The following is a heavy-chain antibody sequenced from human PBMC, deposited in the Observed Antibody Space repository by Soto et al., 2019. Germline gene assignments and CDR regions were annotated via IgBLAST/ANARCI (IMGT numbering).Heavy chain of an antibody. CDR1: GFTFDDYA. V-gene: IGHV3-9*01. CDR2: ISWNSGSI. CDR3: AKGRMITFGGADAFDI. Sequence: DVQLVESGGGLVQPGRSLRLSCAASGFTFDDYAMHWVRQAPGKGLEWVSGISWNSGSIGYADSVKGRFTISRDNAKNSLYLQMNSLRAEDTALYYCAKGRMITFGGADAFDIWGQGTMVTVSS. J-gene: IGHJ3*02. D-gene: IGHD3-16*01.